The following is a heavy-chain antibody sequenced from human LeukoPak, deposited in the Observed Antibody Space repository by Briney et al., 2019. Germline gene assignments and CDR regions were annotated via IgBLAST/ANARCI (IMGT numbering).Heavy chain of an antibody. CDR1: GGSISSGDYY. V-gene: IGHV4-30-4*01. D-gene: IGHD2-15*01. Sequence: SQTLSLTCTVSGGSISSGDYYWGWIRQPPGRGLEWIGYIYYSGITYYNPSLKSRVTISVDTSKNQFSLKLSSVTAADTAVYYCARYSLRYYFDYWGQGTLVTVSS. CDR3: ARYSLRYYFDY. J-gene: IGHJ4*02. CDR2: IYYSGIT.